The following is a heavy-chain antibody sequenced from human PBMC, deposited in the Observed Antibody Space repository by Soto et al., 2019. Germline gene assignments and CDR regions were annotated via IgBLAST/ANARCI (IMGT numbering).Heavy chain of an antibody. CDR1: GGTFDHAA. V-gene: IGHV1-69*01. CDR3: ARQIFEADY. Sequence: QVQLVQSGAEVKKPGSSVKVSCEAPGGTFDHAAITWVRQAPGQGLEWMGGINPMFNSTHYAQKFQGRVTITADAATSTAFRELRRLRSDDTAVYYCARQIFEADYWGQGTLLIVSS. J-gene: IGHJ4*02. D-gene: IGHD3-9*01. CDR2: INPMFNST.